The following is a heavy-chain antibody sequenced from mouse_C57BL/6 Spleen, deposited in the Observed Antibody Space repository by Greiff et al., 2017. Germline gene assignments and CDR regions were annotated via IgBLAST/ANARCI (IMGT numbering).Heavy chain of an antibody. J-gene: IGHJ4*01. CDR1: GYSITSGYY. V-gene: IGHV3-6*01. Sequence: VQLQQSGPGLVKPSQSLSLTCSVTGYSITSGYYWNWIRQFPGNKLEWMGYISYDGSNNYNPSLKNRISITRDTSKNQFFLKLNSVTTEDTATYYCARWGNYYAMDYWGQGTSVTVSS. CDR3: ARWGNYYAMDY. CDR2: ISYDGSN.